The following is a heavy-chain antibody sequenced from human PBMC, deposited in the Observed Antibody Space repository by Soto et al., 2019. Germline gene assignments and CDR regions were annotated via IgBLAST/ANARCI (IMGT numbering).Heavy chain of an antibody. Sequence: QLQLQESGPGLVKPSETLSLTCTVSGGSISSSSYYWCWIRQPPGKGLEWIGSIYYSGSTYYNPSLKSRVTISVDTSKNQFSLKLSSVTGADTAVYCCAGTIVATLYYYYGMDVWGQGTTVTVSS. D-gene: IGHD5-12*01. J-gene: IGHJ6*02. CDR1: GGSISSSSYY. V-gene: IGHV4-39*01. CDR3: AGTIVATLYYYYGMDV. CDR2: IYYSGST.